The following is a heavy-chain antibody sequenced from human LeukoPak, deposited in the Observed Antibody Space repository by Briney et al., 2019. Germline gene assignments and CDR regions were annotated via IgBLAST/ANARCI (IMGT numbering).Heavy chain of an antibody. D-gene: IGHD2-2*01. CDR3: AKDHGDREFTSSSSDY. CDR2: ISGSGGST. J-gene: IGHJ4*02. V-gene: IGHV3-23*01. CDR1: GFTFSSYA. Sequence: PGGSLRLSCAASGFTFSSYAMSWVRQAPGKGLEWVSAISGSGGSTYHADSVKGRFTISRDNSKNTLYLQMNSLRAEDTAVYYCAKDHGDREFTSSSSDYWGQGTLVTVSS.